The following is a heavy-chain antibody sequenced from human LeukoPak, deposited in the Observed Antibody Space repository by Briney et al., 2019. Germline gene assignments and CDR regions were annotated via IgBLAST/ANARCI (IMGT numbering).Heavy chain of an antibody. D-gene: IGHD6-19*01. CDR1: GFTFSSSV. CDR3: ASRTSGWYYDY. CDR2: ISGSGGST. V-gene: IGHV3-23*01. J-gene: IGHJ4*02. Sequence: PGGSLRLSCAASGFTFSSSVMNWVRQAPGKGLEWVAAISGSGGSTYYADSVKGRFTLSRDNSKNTLYLQMGSLRPEDTAVYYCASRTSGWYYDYWGQGTLVTVSS.